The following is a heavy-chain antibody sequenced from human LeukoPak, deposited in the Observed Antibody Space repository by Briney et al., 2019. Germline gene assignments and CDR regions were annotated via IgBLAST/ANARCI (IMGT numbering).Heavy chain of an antibody. Sequence: GESLKISCKASGYTFTTYWIGWVRQMPAKGLEWMGIIYPGDSDTRYSPSFQGQVTISADKSISTAYLQWSSLKASDIAMYYCARTGYSSGWYGGFDYWGQGTLVTVSS. V-gene: IGHV5-51*01. CDR1: GYTFTTYW. J-gene: IGHJ4*02. CDR3: ARTGYSSGWYGGFDY. CDR2: IYPGDSDT. D-gene: IGHD6-19*01.